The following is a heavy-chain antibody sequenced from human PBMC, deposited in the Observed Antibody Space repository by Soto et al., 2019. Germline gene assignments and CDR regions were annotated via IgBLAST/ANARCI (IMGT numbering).Heavy chain of an antibody. CDR2: ISAYNGNT. CDR3: ARDPGTGYSYGTDGFYYYYGMDV. J-gene: IGHJ6*02. D-gene: IGHD5-18*01. V-gene: IGHV1-18*01. Sequence: ASVKVSCKASGYTFTSYGISWVRQAPGQGLEWMGWISAYNGNTNYAQKLQGRVTMTTDTSTSTAYMELRSLGSDDTAVYYCARDPGTGYSYGTDGFYYYYGMDVWGQGTTVTVSS. CDR1: GYTFTSYG.